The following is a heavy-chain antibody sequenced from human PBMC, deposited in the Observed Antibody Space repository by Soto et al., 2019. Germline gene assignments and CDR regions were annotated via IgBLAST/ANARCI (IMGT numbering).Heavy chain of an antibody. CDR2: IHYSGST. Sequence: PSETLSLTCTVSGGSISSGGYYWNWIRQHPGKGLEWIGYIHYSGSTYYNPSLKSRITISLDTSKNQFSLKLSSVTAADTAVYYCARDPGGCSGGSCYLDYWGQGTLVTVSS. D-gene: IGHD2-15*01. V-gene: IGHV4-31*03. CDR1: GGSISSGGYY. J-gene: IGHJ4*02. CDR3: ARDPGGCSGGSCYLDY.